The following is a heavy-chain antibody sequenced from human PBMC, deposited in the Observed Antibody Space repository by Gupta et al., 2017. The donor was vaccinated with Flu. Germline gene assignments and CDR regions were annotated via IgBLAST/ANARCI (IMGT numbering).Heavy chain of an antibody. J-gene: IGHJ5*02. CDR3: VPLIVYDFWSGYYEGNAWFDP. CDR1: GGSISSGGYY. V-gene: IGHV4-31*03. CDR2: IYYSGST. D-gene: IGHD3-3*01. Sequence: QVQLQESGPGLVKPSQTLSLTCTVSGGSISSGGYYWSWIRQHPGKGLEWIGYIYYSGSTYYNPSLKSRVTISVDTSKNQFSLKLSSVTAADTAVYYCVPLIVYDFWSGYYEGNAWFDPWGQGTLVTVSS.